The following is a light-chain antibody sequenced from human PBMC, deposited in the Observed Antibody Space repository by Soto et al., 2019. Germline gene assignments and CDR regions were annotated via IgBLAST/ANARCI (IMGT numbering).Light chain of an antibody. CDR2: DVS. J-gene: IGLJ2*01. CDR1: SSDVGGYNY. CDR3: SSYTSSSTGV. Sequence: QSALTQPASVSGSPGQSITISCTGTSSDVGGYNYVSWYQQHPGTAPKLMIYDVSNRPSGVSNRFSGSKSGNTACLTIAGLQAEDEADYYCSSYTSSSTGVFGGGTKLTVL. V-gene: IGLV2-14*01.